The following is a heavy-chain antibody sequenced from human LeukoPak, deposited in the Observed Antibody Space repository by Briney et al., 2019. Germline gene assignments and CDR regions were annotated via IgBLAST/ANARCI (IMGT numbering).Heavy chain of an antibody. CDR2: IYYSGST. CDR1: GGTISSSSYY. CDR3: ARDLDTTVTMKGMDV. Sequence: SETLSFTGSGSGGTISSSSYYWGWIGQPPGKRLEWIGSIYYSGSTYYNPSLKSRVTISIDTSKNQFSLRLTSVTAADTAVYYCARDLDTTVTMKGMDVWGKGTTVTVSS. D-gene: IGHD4-17*01. V-gene: IGHV4-39*07. J-gene: IGHJ6*04.